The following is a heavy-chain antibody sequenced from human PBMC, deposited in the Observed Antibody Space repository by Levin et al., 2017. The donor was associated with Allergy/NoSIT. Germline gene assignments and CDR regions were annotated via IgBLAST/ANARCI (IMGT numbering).Heavy chain of an antibody. V-gene: IGHV3-48*01. CDR3: ASPSIAVAGTGAFDI. J-gene: IGHJ3*02. D-gene: IGHD6-19*01. CDR2: ISSSSSII. Sequence: ETLSLTCAASGFIFSSYSMNWVRQAPGKGLEWVSYISSSSSIIYYADSVKGRFTISRDNAKNSLYLQMNSLRVEDTAVYYCASPSIAVAGTGAFDIWGQGTMVTVSS. CDR1: GFIFSSYS.